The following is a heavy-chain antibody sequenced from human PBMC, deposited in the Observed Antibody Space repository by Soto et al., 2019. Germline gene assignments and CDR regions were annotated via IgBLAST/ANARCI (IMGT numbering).Heavy chain of an antibody. CDR2: IIPIFGTA. CDR3: ARGPRYSGYEFDY. V-gene: IGHV1-69*13. J-gene: IGHJ4*02. CDR1: GGTFSSYA. D-gene: IGHD5-12*01. Sequence: SVRVSCKASGGTFSSYAISWVRQAPGQGLEWMGGIIPIFGTANYAQKFQGRVTITADESTSTAYMELSSLRSEDTAVYYCARGPRYSGYEFDYWGQGTLVTVSS.